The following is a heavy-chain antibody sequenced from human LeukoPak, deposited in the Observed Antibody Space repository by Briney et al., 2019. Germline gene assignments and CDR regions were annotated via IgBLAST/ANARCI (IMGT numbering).Heavy chain of an antibody. CDR1: GYTFTGYY. CDR2: INPNSGGT. J-gene: IGHJ3*02. D-gene: IGHD2-21*02. CDR3: ARGTYCGGDCYSDAFDI. V-gene: IGHV1-2*02. Sequence: GASVKVSCKASGYTFTGYYMHWVRQAPGQGLEWMGWINPNSGGTNYAQKFQGRVTMTRDTSISTAYMELSRLRSDDTAVYYCARGTYCGGDCYSDAFDIWGQGTMVTVSS.